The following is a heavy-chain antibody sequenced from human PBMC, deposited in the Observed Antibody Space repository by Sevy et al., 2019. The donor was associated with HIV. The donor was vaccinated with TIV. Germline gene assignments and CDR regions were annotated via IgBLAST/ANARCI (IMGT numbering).Heavy chain of an antibody. CDR1: GYSISSGYY. V-gene: IGHV4-38-2*01. D-gene: IGHD3-22*01. CDR3: ARGDYYVTSGYTYYFDY. Sequence: SETLSLTCAVSGYSISSGYYWGWIRQPPGKGLAWIGNIYHSGRTYNNPSLKSRVTMSVDTSKNQFSLKLSSVTAADTAVYYCARGDYYVTSGYTYYFDYWGQGTLVTVSS. CDR2: IYHSGRT. J-gene: IGHJ4*02.